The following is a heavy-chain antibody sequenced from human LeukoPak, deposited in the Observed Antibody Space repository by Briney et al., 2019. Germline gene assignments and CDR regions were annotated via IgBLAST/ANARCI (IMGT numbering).Heavy chain of an antibody. CDR1: GFTFTTSW. J-gene: IGHJ3*02. V-gene: IGHV3-74*01. D-gene: IGHD6-13*01. CDR3: ARVLGAAAGLRAFDI. CDR2: INSDGSTT. Sequence: GGSLRLSCAASGFTFTTSWMYWVRQAPGKGLVWVSRINSDGSTTTYADSVKGRFTISRDNAKNTLYLQMNSLRGEDTAVYYCARVLGAAAGLRAFDIWGQGTLVFVSS.